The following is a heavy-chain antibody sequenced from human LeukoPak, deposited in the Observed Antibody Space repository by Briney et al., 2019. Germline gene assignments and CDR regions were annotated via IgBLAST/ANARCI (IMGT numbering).Heavy chain of an antibody. CDR3: ARYCSGGSCPLYYLDY. CDR2: ISTYNGNT. CDR1: GYTFTSYG. V-gene: IGHV1-18*01. Sequence: ASVKVSCTASGYTFTSYGITWVRQAPGQGLEWMGWISTYNGNTNYAQRVQGRVTMTTDTSTSTAYMELRSLRSDDTAVYYCARYCSGGSCPLYYLDYWGQGTLVTVSS. D-gene: IGHD2-15*01. J-gene: IGHJ4*02.